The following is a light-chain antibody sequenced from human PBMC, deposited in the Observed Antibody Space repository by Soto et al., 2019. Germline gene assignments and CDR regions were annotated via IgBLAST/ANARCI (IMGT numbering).Light chain of an antibody. V-gene: IGKV1-13*02. CDR1: QGISSA. CDR3: QQFNSYPPHLT. Sequence: AIQLTQSPSSLSASVGDRVTITCRASQGISSALAWYQQKPGKAPKLLIYDASSLESGVPSRFSGSGSGTDFTLTISSLQPEDFATYYCQQFNSYPPHLTFGGGTKVEIK. CDR2: DAS. J-gene: IGKJ4*01.